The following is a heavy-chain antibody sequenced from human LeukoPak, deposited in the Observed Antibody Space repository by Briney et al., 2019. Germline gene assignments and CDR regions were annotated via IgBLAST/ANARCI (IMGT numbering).Heavy chain of an antibody. CDR2: IYYSGST. CDR1: GGSISSGVYY. CDR3: ARDLGIQVTSRISYYYYYGMDV. D-gene: IGHD4-17*01. J-gene: IGHJ6*02. Sequence: TSETLSLTCTVSGGSISSGVYYWSWIRQPPGKGLEWIGYIYYSGSTYYNPSLKSRVTISVDTSKNQFSLKLSSVTAADTAVYYCARDLGIQVTSRISYYYYYGMDVWGQGTTVTVSS. V-gene: IGHV4-30-4*01.